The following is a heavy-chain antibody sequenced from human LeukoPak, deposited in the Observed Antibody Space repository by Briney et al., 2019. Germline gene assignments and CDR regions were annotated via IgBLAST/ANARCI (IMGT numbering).Heavy chain of an antibody. D-gene: IGHD1-26*01. CDR3: ARGQKRARLYYMGATDAFDI. CDR2: INHSGST. J-gene: IGHJ3*02. Sequence: PSETLSLTCAVYGGSFSGYYWSWIRQPPGKGLEWIGEINHSGSTNYNPSLKSRVTISVDTSKNQFSLKLSSVTAADTAVYYCARGQKRARLYYMGATDAFDIWGQGTMVTVSS. V-gene: IGHV4-34*01. CDR1: GGSFSGYY.